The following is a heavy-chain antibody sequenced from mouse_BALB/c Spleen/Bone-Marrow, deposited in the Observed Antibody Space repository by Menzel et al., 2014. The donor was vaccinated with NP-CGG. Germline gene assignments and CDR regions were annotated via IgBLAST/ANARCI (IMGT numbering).Heavy chain of an antibody. CDR3: ARLSYYGRFAY. J-gene: IGHJ3*01. V-gene: IGHV4-1*02. CDR2: INPDSSTI. Sequence: EVQLVESGGGLVQPGGSLKLSCAASGFDFSRYWMSWVRQAPGKGLKWIGEINPDSSTINYTPSLKDKFIISRDNAKNTLYLQMSKVRSEDTALYYCARLSYYGRFAYWGQGTLVTVSA. CDR1: GFDFSRYW. D-gene: IGHD1-1*01.